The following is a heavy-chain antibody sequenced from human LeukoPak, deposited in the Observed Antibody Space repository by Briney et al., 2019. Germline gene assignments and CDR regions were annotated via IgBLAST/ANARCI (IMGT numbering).Heavy chain of an antibody. CDR1: GGSFSGYY. D-gene: IGHD3-3*01. J-gene: IGHJ4*02. Sequence: PSETLSLTCAVYGGSFSGYYWSWIRQPPGKRLEWIGEINHSGSTNYNPSLKSRVTISVDTSKNQFSLKLSSVTAADTAVYYCAREKAYYDFWSGFEWGQGTLVTVSS. CDR2: INHSGST. V-gene: IGHV4-34*01. CDR3: AREKAYYDFWSGFE.